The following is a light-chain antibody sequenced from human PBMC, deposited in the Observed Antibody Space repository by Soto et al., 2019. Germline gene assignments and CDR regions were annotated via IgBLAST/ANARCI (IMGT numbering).Light chain of an antibody. CDR2: DAS. J-gene: IGKJ5*01. CDR1: QDISNY. CDR3: QQYDNRDS. V-gene: IGKV1-33*01. Sequence: DIQMTQSPSSLSASVGDRVTITCQASQDISNYLNWYQQKPGKAPKLLIYDASNSETGVPSGFSRSGSGTDFTISISILKPEDIATDYCQQYDNRDSFGQGTRLQI.